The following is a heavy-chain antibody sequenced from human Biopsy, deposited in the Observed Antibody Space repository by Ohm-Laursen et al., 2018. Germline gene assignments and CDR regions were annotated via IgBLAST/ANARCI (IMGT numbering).Heavy chain of an antibody. V-gene: IGHV1-69*06. CDR1: AGTFSNYG. Sequence: SESASCKAPAGTFSNYGVNWVRQAGGPGLGWLGGNIPILGTGNYAQKIPDRLTAAADTSTSTVTMELRRLRSDEPAVYYCATKLTGYFHHWGQGTLVIVSS. D-gene: IGHD3-9*01. J-gene: IGHJ1*01. CDR3: ATKLTGYFHH. CDR2: NIPILGTG.